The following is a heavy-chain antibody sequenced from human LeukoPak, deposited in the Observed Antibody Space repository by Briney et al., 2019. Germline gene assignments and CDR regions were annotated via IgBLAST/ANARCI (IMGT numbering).Heavy chain of an antibody. V-gene: IGHV4-38-2*02. CDR2: IYHSGST. Sequence: PSETLSLTCTVSGYSISSGYYWGWIRQPPGKGLEWIGSIYHSGSTYYNPSLKSRVTTSVDTSKNQFSLKLSSVTAVDTAVYYCARDSSITIFGVVIHDAFDIWGQGTMVTVSS. CDR1: GYSISSGYY. J-gene: IGHJ3*02. CDR3: ARDSSITIFGVVIHDAFDI. D-gene: IGHD3-3*01.